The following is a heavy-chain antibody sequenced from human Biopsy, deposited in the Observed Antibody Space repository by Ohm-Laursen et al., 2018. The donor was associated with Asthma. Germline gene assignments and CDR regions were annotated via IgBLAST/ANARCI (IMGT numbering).Heavy chain of an antibody. D-gene: IGHD5-12*01. V-gene: IGHV1-69*13. CDR2: LIPVLGTP. CDR3: ARGYSGSDRIVYYYSGLEV. CDR1: GDSFSNYA. Sequence: GATVKGSCKASGDSFSNYAISWVRQAPGQGLEWMGGLIPVLGTPDHAQMFEGRVTITADESTSTAYMELSSLSSEDTAVYYCARGYSGSDRIVYYYSGLEVWGQGTTVTVSS. J-gene: IGHJ6*02.